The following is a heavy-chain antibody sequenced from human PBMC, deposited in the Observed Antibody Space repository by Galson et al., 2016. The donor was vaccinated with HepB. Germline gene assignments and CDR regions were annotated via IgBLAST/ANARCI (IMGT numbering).Heavy chain of an antibody. CDR2: IYSSGNT. Sequence: SETLSLTCTVSGGSISGYYWIWVRQPPGKGLEWIGYIYSSGNTNYNPSLNSRLTMSVDTSKNQFSLRLSSVTAADTAMYYCARDSAARFDYWGQGTLVTVSS. J-gene: IGHJ4*02. CDR1: GGSISGYY. V-gene: IGHV4-59*01. D-gene: IGHD6-6*01. CDR3: ARDSAARFDY.